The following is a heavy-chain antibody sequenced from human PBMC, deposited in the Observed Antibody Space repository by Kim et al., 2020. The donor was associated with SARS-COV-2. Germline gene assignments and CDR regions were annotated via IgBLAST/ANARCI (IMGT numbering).Heavy chain of an antibody. D-gene: IGHD5-12*01. CDR3: AREGSGVATIRVFDY. Sequence: SLKSRVNISVDTSKNHFSQNLSSVTAADTAVYYCAREGSGVATIRVFDYWGQGTLVTVSS. V-gene: IGHV4-34*01. J-gene: IGHJ4*02.